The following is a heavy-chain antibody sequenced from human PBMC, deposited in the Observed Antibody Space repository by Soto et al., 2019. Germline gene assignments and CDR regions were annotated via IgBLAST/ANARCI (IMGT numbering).Heavy chain of an antibody. CDR2: IYNSGTT. CDR3: ARDPAP. J-gene: IGHJ5*02. CDR1: GGSFSGYY. Sequence: SLTCAVYGGSFSGYYWSWIRQHPGKGLEWIGYIYNSGTTYYNPSLKSRVTISVDTSKNQFSLKLTSVTATDTAVYYCARDPAPWGQGTLVTVS. V-gene: IGHV4-31*11.